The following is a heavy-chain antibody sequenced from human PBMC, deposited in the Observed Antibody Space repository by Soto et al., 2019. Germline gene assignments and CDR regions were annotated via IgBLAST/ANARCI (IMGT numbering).Heavy chain of an antibody. CDR1: GFTFSIYA. CDR3: AKGRRNSYYSAIDY. CDR2: ISDSGGST. D-gene: IGHD2-15*01. V-gene: IGHV3-23*01. J-gene: IGHJ4*02. Sequence: EVQLLESGGGLVQPGGSLRLSCAASGFTFSIYAMSWVRQAPGKGLEWVSVISDSGGSTYFADSVKGRFTISRDNSKNTLYLQMNSLRADDTAVYFCAKGRRNSYYSAIDYWGQGTLVTVSS.